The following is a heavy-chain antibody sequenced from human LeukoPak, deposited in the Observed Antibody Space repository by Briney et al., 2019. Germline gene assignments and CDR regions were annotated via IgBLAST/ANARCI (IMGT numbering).Heavy chain of an antibody. J-gene: IGHJ6*04. V-gene: IGHV3-23*01. CDR3: AKDRCSSTSCYPTYYYYGMDV. CDR2: ISGSGGST. D-gene: IGHD2-2*01. Sequence: GGSLRLSCAASGFTFSSYAMSWVRQAPGKGLEWVSAISGSGGSTYYAGSVKGRFTISRDNSKNTLYLQMNSLRAEDTAVYYCAKDRCSSTSCYPTYYYYGMDVWGKGTTVTVSS. CDR1: GFTFSSYA.